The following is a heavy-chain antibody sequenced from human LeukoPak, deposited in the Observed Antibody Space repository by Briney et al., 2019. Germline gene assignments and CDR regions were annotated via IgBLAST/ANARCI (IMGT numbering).Heavy chain of an antibody. Sequence: GGSLRLSCAPSGFTVSSNYMSWVRQAPGKGLEWASVIYSGGSTYYADSVKGRFTISRDNSKNTLYLQMNSLGAEDTAVYYCAKLASRIGVRGVIKAESDYWGQGTLVTVSS. D-gene: IGHD3-10*01. J-gene: IGHJ4*02. CDR3: AKLASRIGVRGVIKAESDY. CDR1: GFTVSSNY. CDR2: IYSGGST. V-gene: IGHV3-53*01.